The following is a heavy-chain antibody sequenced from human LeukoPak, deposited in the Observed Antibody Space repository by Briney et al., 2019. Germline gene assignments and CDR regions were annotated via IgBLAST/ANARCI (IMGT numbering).Heavy chain of an antibody. CDR2: INPSGGST. V-gene: IGHV1-46*01. CDR1: GYTFTSYY. J-gene: IGHJ4*02. D-gene: IGHD2-2*01. Sequence: ASVKVSFKASGYTFTSYYMHWVRQAPGQGLEWMGIINPSGGSTSYAQKFQGRVTMTRDTSTSTVYMELSSLRSEDTAVYYCARDKYCSSTSCYHFDYWGQGTLVTVSS. CDR3: ARDKYCSSTSCYHFDY.